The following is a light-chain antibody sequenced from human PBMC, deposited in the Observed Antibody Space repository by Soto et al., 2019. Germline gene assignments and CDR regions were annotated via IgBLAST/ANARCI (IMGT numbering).Light chain of an antibody. CDR3: GSYTSSTTLVV. CDR1: SSDIGGYNY. J-gene: IGLJ2*01. CDR2: DVS. Sequence: QSALTQPASVSGSPGQSITISCTGTSSDIGGYNYVSWYQQHPGKAPKLIIYDVSNRPTTISDRFSGSKSGNSASLTISGLQAEDAADYFCGSYTSSTTLVVFGGGTKLTVL. V-gene: IGLV2-14*03.